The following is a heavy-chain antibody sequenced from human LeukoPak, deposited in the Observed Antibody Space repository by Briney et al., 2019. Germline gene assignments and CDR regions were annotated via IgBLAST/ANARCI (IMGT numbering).Heavy chain of an antibody. CDR3: ARGFRNGPFDC. J-gene: IGHJ4*02. CDR2: INRNGDST. Sequence: GSLRLSCEASGFTFDDYGMSWVRQLPGKGLEWVSGINRNGDSTDYAGSVKGRFTISRDNAKNSQFVQMNSLRVEDAALYYCARGFRNGPFDCWGQGTLVTVSS. V-gene: IGHV3-20*04. D-gene: IGHD2-8*01. CDR1: GFTFDDYG.